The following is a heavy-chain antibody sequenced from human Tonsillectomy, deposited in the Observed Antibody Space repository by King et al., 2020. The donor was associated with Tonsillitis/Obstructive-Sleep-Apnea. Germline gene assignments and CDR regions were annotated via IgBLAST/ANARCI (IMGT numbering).Heavy chain of an antibody. J-gene: IGHJ4*02. CDR3: ARGEYSYGSGSYSPDFDY. D-gene: IGHD3-10*01. CDR1: AFTFSSYA. V-gene: IGHV3-30*04. Sequence: VQLVESGGGVVQPGRSLRLSCAASAFTFSSYAMHWVRQAPGKGLEWVAAISYDGRNKYYADSVKGRFTISRDNSKNTLYLQMNSLRAEDRAVYYCARGEYSYGSGSYSPDFDYWGQGTLVTVSS. CDR2: ISYDGRNK.